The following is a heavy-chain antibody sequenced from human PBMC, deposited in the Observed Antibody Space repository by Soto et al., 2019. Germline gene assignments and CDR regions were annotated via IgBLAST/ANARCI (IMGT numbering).Heavy chain of an antibody. V-gene: IGHV4-31*03. J-gene: IGHJ5*02. CDR2: IYYSGST. Sequence: PSETLSLTCTVSGGSLSSGCYYLSWNRQHPGKGMEWIGYIYYSGSTYYNPSLKSRVTISVDTSKNQFSLKLSSVTAADTAVYYCARGRYCSSTSCYKGHWFDPWGQGTLVTVSS. CDR1: GGSLSSGCYY. D-gene: IGHD2-2*02. CDR3: ARGRYCSSTSCYKGHWFDP.